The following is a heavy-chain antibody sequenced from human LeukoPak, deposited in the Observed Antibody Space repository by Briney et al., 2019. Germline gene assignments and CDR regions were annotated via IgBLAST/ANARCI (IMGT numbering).Heavy chain of an antibody. J-gene: IGHJ4*02. CDR2: TNSNGGIT. D-gene: IGHD6-13*01. Sequence: QTGGSLRLSCAASEFTFSNYWMDWVRQGPGKGLVWVSGTNSNGGITTYAHSVKGRFTISRDNDKNTLYLQMNSLTAEDTAVYYSARERAAADDSLDYWGRGSLVTVSS. CDR1: EFTFSNYW. V-gene: IGHV3-74*01. CDR3: ARERAAADDSLDY.